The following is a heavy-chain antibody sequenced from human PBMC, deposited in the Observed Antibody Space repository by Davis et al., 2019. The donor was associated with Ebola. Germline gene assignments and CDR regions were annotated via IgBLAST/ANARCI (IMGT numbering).Heavy chain of an antibody. V-gene: IGHV1-18*04. J-gene: IGHJ6*02. CDR1: GYTFTSYY. CDR3: ARDGYNSMEYGMDV. D-gene: IGHD5-24*01. Sequence: ASVKVSCKASGYTFTSYYMHWVRQAPGQGLEWMGWISAYNGNTNYAQKLQGRVTMTTDTSTSTAYMELRSLRSDDTAVYYCARDGYNSMEYGMDVWGQGTTVTVSS. CDR2: ISAYNGNT.